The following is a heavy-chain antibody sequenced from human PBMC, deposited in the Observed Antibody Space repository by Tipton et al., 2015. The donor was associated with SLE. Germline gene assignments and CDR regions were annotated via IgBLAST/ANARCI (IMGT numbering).Heavy chain of an antibody. D-gene: IGHD6-19*01. Sequence: AVSGVTFSSYGMHWVRQAPGKGLEWVAFIRYDGSNKYYADSVKRRFTISRDNSKNTLYLQMNSLRAEDTAVYYCAKDQRSGAGALDIWGQGTMVAVSS. J-gene: IGHJ3*02. V-gene: IGHV3-30*02. CDR2: IRYDGSNK. CDR3: AKDQRSGAGALDI. CDR1: GVTFSSYG.